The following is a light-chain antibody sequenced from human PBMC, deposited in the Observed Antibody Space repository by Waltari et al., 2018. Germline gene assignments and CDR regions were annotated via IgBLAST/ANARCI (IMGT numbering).Light chain of an antibody. CDR3: HQYGNSPYT. J-gene: IGKJ2*01. CDR2: GAS. CDR1: QLVGSGY. V-gene: IGKV3-20*01. Sequence: EIVLTQSPETLSLSLGERATPSCRASQLVGSGYLAWYKQIPGQSPRLLIYGASIRATGVPNRLTGSVSATDFTLTINSLEPDDFAMYYCHQYGNSPYTFGQGTNLQIK.